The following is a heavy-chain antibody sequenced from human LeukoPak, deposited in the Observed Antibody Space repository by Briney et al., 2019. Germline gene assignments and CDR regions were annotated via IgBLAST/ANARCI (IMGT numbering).Heavy chain of an antibody. D-gene: IGHD5-12*01. V-gene: IGHV3-7*01. J-gene: IGHJ4*02. CDR1: GFTFRNYW. CDR2: TKPDGSAE. CDR3: AREGRVSGYDFDC. Sequence: GGSLRLSCAAPGFTFRNYWMGWVRQAPGKGLEWVANTKPDGSAEYYADSVRGRFTTSRDNANNFLYLQMNSLRVEDTAVYYCAREGRVSGYDFDCWGQGTLVTVSS.